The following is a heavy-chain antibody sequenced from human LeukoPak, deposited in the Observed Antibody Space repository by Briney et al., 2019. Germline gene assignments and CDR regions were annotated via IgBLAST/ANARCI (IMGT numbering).Heavy chain of an antibody. CDR3: ARVGSNWYLDY. D-gene: IGHD6-13*01. CDR1: GDSVSSNNVA. CDR2: TYYRSKWYS. V-gene: IGHV6-1*01. Sequence: SQTLSLTCAISGDSVSSNNVAWNWIRQSPSRGLEWLGRTYYRSKWYSDYALSVKSRITIKPDTSKNQFSLQLSSVTPEDTAVYYCARVGSNWYLDYWGQGILVTVSS. J-gene: IGHJ4*02.